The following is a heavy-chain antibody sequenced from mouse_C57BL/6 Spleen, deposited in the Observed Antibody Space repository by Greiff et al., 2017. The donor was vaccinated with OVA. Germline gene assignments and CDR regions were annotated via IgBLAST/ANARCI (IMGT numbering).Heavy chain of an antibody. CDR2: ISSGSSTI. CDR3: ARAAQAMAFDY. V-gene: IGHV5-17*01. D-gene: IGHD3-2*02. J-gene: IGHJ2*01. CDR1: GFTFSDYG. Sequence: EVKLVESGGGLVKPGGSLKLSCAASGFTFSDYGMHWVRQAPEKGLEWVAYISSGSSTIYYADPVKGRFTISRDNAKNTLFLQMTSLRSEDTAMYYCARAAQAMAFDYWGQGTTLTVSS.